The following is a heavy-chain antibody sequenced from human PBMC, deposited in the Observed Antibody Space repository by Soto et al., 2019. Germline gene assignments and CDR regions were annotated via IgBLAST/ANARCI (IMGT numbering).Heavy chain of an antibody. CDR1: GGSVRAPDW. CDR2: VHISGHS. D-gene: IGHD1-1*01. CDR3: ARVRQGCSANNCYFDP. J-gene: IGHJ5*01. V-gene: IGHV4-4*02. Sequence: SETLSLTCTLSGGSVRAPDWWNWVRQSPDKGLEWIAEVHISGHSNYNPSLRSRVSVSIDSSKNQFYLNMNSVTAADTAIYYCARVRQGCSANNCYFDPWGQGTQVTVSS.